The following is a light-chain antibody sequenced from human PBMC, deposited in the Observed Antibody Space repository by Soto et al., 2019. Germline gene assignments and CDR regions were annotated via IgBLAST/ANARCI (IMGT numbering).Light chain of an antibody. CDR2: DTS. CDR1: QTVSSK. Sequence: EIVLTQSPATLSSSPGERATLSCRASQTVSSKLAWYQHKPGQAPRLLIYDTSNRATGTPARFSGSGSGTDFTLTISSLEPEDFAVYYCHQRKSWPRTFGQGTKVDIK. V-gene: IGKV3-11*01. J-gene: IGKJ1*01. CDR3: HQRKSWPRT.